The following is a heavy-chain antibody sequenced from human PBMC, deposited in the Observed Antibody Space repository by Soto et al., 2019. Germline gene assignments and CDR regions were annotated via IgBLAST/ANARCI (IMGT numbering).Heavy chain of an antibody. J-gene: IGHJ5*02. CDR3: ASSLPYYSSSLDP. D-gene: IGHD6-6*01. Sequence: QVQLQESGPGLVKPSETLSLTCTVSGGSISSYYWSWIRQPPGKGLEWIGYIYYSGSTNYNPSLRSQVTISVDTSKNQCSLKLSSVTAGDTAVYYCASSLPYYSSSLDPWGQGTLVTVSS. CDR2: IYYSGST. V-gene: IGHV4-59*01. CDR1: GGSISSYY.